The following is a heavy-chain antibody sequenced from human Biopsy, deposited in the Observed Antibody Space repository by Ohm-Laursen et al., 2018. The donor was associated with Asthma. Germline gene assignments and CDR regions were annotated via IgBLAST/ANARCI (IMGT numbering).Heavy chain of an antibody. CDR2: INSVFGTT. CDR3: ARKAGSCISRTCYSLDF. CDR1: GGTFNTYV. J-gene: IGHJ4*02. V-gene: IGHV1-69*01. D-gene: IGHD2-2*01. Sequence: SSVKVSCKPLGGTFNTYVIGWVRQASGQGLEWMGGINSVFGTTTYPQKFQDRVTITADDSTSTVYMELSSLRSEDTAVYYCARKAGSCISRTCYSLDFWGQGTLVTVSS.